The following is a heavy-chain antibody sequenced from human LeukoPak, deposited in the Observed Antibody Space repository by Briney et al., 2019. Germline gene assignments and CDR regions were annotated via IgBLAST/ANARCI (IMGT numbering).Heavy chain of an antibody. J-gene: IGHJ6*02. V-gene: IGHV5-51*01. CDR2: IYPGDSET. D-gene: IGHD2/OR15-2a*01. CDR3: ARHGSNSNCHACCYYNTKDV. Sequence: GESLQIYIKASGYNFNTYWIGWVRQMPGKGLEWMGIIYPGDSETRYSPSFQGQVTISADKSISTAYLSWSSLKASDTAMYYCARHGSNSNCHACCYYNTKDVWGQGTTVTVSS. CDR1: GYNFNTYW.